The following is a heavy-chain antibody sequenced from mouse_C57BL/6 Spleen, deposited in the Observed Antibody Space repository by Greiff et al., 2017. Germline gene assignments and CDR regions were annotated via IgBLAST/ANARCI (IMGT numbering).Heavy chain of an antibody. CDR3: ARSPYGNYVRYAMDY. Sequence: QVQLQQPGAELVKPGASVKLSCKASGYTFTSYWMHWVKQRPGQGLEWIGMIHPNSGSTNYNEKFKSKATLTVDKSSSTAYMQLSSLTSEDSAVYYCARSPYGNYVRYAMDYWGQGTTLTVSS. V-gene: IGHV1-64*01. CDR1: GYTFTSYW. CDR2: IHPNSGST. J-gene: IGHJ4*01. D-gene: IGHD2-1*01.